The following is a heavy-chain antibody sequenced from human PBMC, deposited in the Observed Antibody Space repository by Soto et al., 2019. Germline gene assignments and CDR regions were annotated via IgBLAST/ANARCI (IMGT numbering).Heavy chain of an antibody. CDR1: GFTFSSYE. D-gene: IGHD1-26*01. CDR3: ARDSTDSGSLDY. J-gene: IGHJ4*02. CDR2: IGSSGSGI. V-gene: IGHV3-48*03. Sequence: GSLILSCAASGFTFSSYEMNWVRQAPGKGLEWVSYIGSSGSGIYYADFVKGRFTISRDNAKKSLYLQMNSLRAEDTAVYYCARDSTDSGSLDYWGQGTLVTVSS.